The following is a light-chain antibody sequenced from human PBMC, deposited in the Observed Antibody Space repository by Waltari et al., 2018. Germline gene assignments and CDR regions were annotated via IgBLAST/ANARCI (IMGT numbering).Light chain of an antibody. CDR2: DVS. CDR3: TSQSSNNVVL. J-gene: IGLJ2*01. CDR1: SNDVGGYNS. Sequence: QSALTQPASVSGSPGQSVTIFCTGTSNDVGGYNSVSWYQEHPGQAPRLIIYDVSDRPSGVSDRFSGSKSGNPASLTISGLQAEDEADYYCTSQSSNNVVLFGGGTKLTVL. V-gene: IGLV2-14*01.